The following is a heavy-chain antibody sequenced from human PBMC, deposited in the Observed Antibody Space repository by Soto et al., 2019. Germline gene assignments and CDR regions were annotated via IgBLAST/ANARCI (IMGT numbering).Heavy chain of an antibody. CDR1: GYRFTRYW. V-gene: IGHV5-51*01. D-gene: IGHD1-1*01. Sequence: PGESLKISCQTSGYRFTRYWIGWVRQLPGKGLEWIGIMYPGDSETKYSPAFEGQVTITADKSSATGYLQWGSLKASDSAMYFCTRHVTGGTVDVWGKGTSVTVSS. CDR3: TRHVTGGTVDV. CDR2: MYPGDSET. J-gene: IGHJ6*04.